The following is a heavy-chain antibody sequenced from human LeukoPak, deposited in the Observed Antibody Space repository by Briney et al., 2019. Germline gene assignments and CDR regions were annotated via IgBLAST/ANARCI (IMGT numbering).Heavy chain of an antibody. J-gene: IGHJ4*01. D-gene: IGHD6-13*01. V-gene: IGHV4-59*01. CDR3: ARARAAAYYFDY. Sequence: SETLSLTWPVAGPSISSYYCGCIRHPPGDGLEWIGYISYSGSTNYNPSIKSRVTISVDTSKNQFSLKLSSVTAADTAVYYCARARAAAYYFDYWGQGTLVTVSS. CDR1: GPSISSYY. CDR2: ISYSGST.